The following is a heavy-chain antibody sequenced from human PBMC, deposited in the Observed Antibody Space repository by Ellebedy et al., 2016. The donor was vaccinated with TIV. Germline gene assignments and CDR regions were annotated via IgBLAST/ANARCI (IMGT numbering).Heavy chain of an antibody. D-gene: IGHD2-15*01. J-gene: IGHJ4*02. CDR3: ARVGEVAATPCSY. Sequence: GESLKISCKGSGYSFTTYWIGWVRQMSGKGLEWMGLIYPGDSDTRYSPSFQGQVTISADKSISTAYLQWSRLKASDTAMYYCARVGEVAATPCSYWGQGTLVTVSS. V-gene: IGHV5-51*01. CDR1: GYSFTTYW. CDR2: IYPGDSDT.